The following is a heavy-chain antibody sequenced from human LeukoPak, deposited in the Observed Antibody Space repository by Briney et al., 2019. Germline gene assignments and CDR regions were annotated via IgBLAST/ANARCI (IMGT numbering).Heavy chain of an antibody. J-gene: IGHJ4*02. CDR2: IYPGDSDT. Sequence: GESLQISCKGSGYSFTSYWIGWVRQLPGKGPEWMGIIYPGDSDTRYSPSFQGQVTISADKSISTAYLQWSSLKASDTAMYYCARRSYGSGSYHFDYWGQGTLVTVSS. V-gene: IGHV5-51*01. D-gene: IGHD3-10*01. CDR1: GYSFTSYW. CDR3: ARRSYGSGSYHFDY.